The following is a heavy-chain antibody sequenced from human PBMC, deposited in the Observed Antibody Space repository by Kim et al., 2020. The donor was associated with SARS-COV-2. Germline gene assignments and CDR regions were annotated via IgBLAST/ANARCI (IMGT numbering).Heavy chain of an antibody. CDR3: AREGGDDYVWGSYRYPFDY. V-gene: IGHV6-1*01. CDR2: TYYRSKWYN. CDR1: GDSVSSNSAA. D-gene: IGHD3-16*02. J-gene: IGHJ4*02. Sequence: SQTLSLTCAISGDSVSSNSAAWNWIRQSPSRGLEWLGRTYYRSKWYNDYAVSVKSRITINPDTSKNQFSLQLNSVTPEDTAVYYCAREGGDDYVWGSYRYPFDYWGQGTLVTVSS.